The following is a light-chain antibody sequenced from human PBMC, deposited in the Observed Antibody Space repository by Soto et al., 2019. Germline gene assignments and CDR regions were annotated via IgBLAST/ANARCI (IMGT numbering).Light chain of an antibody. CDR1: SGDVGSYNL. J-gene: IGLJ2*01. V-gene: IGLV2-23*01. Sequence: QSALTQPASVSGSPGQSITISCTGTSGDVGSYNLVSWFQQHPGKAPKLMIYEGTKRPSGVSNRFSGSKSGNTASLTISGLQAEDEDDYYCCSYVTSSSWVFGGGTQLTVL. CDR2: EGT. CDR3: CSYVTSSSWV.